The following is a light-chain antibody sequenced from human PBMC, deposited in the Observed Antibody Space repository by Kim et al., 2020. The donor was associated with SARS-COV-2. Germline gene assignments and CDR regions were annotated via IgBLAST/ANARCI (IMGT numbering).Light chain of an antibody. V-gene: IGLV3-9*01. CDR1: NIGSKN. Sequence: VALGQTARITCGGNNIGSKNVHWYQQKPGPAPVLVIYRDSNRPSGIPERFSGSNSGNTATLTISRAQAGDEADYYCQVWDSSTGVVFGGGTQLTVL. J-gene: IGLJ2*01. CDR2: RDS. CDR3: QVWDSSTGVV.